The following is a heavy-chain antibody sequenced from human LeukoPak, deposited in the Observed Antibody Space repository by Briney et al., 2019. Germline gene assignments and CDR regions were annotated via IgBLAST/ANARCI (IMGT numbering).Heavy chain of an antibody. Sequence: TGGSLILSCAASGFTFSSYAMSWVRQAPGKGLEWVSSITDSGGSTFYGDSVKGRVIISRDNSKNTLYLQMNSLRAEDTAVYYCAKRCSALDRLYYFDCWGQGTLVTVSS. J-gene: IGHJ4*02. CDR3: AKRCSALDRLYYFDC. CDR2: ITDSGGST. D-gene: IGHD4/OR15-4a*01. CDR1: GFTFSSYA. V-gene: IGHV3-23*01.